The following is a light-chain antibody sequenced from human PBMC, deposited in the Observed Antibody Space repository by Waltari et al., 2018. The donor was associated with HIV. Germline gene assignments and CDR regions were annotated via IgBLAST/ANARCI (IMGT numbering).Light chain of an antibody. Sequence: EIVLTHSPVNLSLSPGERATLSCRASQSVSSYLAWYQQNPGQDPRLLIYKASNRATGIPARFSGSGSGTDLTLTISSLEPEDFAVYYCQQRSNWPPLTFGGGTKVEIK. CDR3: QQRSNWPPLT. J-gene: IGKJ4*01. CDR1: QSVSSY. CDR2: KAS. V-gene: IGKV3-11*01.